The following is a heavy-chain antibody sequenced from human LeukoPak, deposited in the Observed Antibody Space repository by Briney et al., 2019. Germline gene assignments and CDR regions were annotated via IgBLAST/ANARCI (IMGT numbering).Heavy chain of an antibody. CDR1: GFTFSVYW. D-gene: IGHD3-10*01. V-gene: IGHV3-7*05. Sequence: GGSLRLSCAASGFTFSVYWMTWVRQAPRKGLEWVATIDQYGGQQYYVDSVKGRFTISRDNAENSLFLQMNSLRADDTAVYYCAIEVWFRADSWGQGTLVTVSS. J-gene: IGHJ4*02. CDR2: IDQYGGQQ. CDR3: AIEVWFRADS.